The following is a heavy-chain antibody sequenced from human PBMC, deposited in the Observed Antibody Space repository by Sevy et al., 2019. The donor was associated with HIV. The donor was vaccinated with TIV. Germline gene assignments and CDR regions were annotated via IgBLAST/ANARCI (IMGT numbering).Heavy chain of an antibody. CDR3: ARTAQYGVVDY. Sequence: SETRSLTCTVSGGSISGYYWSWIRQPAGKGLEWIGRIHSSGSTNYHPSLKSRVTMSVDTSKNQFSLKLSSVTAADTAVYYCARTAQYGVVDYWGQGTLVTVSS. J-gene: IGHJ4*02. D-gene: IGHD3-3*01. CDR2: IHSSGST. V-gene: IGHV4-4*07. CDR1: GGSISGYY.